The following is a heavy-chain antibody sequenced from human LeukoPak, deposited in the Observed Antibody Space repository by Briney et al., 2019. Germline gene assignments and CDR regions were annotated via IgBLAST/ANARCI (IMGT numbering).Heavy chain of an antibody. Sequence: PSETLSLTCAVYGGSFSGYYWSWIRQSPGKGLEWIGEINHSGSTNYNPSLKSRVTISVDTSKNQFSLKLSSVTAADTAVYYCARGVRYYYDSSGYYYHYYYYYMDVWGKGTTVTVSS. J-gene: IGHJ6*03. CDR3: ARGVRYYYDSSGYYYHYYYYYMDV. V-gene: IGHV4-34*01. CDR2: INHSGST. CDR1: GGSFSGYY. D-gene: IGHD3-22*01.